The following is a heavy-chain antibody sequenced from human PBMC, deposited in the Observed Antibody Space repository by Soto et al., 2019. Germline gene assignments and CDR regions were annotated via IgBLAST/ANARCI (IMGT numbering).Heavy chain of an antibody. CDR2: IIPIFGTA. CDR1: GGTFSSYA. J-gene: IGHJ5*02. V-gene: IGHV1-69*13. D-gene: IGHD3-10*01. Sequence: ASVKVSCKASGGTFSSYAISWVRQAPGQGLEWMGGIIPIFGTANYAQKFQGRVTITADESTSTAYMELSSLRSEDTAVYYCARDGDSPRITMVRGVMFRSWFDPWGQGTLVTVSS. CDR3: ARDGDSPRITMVRGVMFRSWFDP.